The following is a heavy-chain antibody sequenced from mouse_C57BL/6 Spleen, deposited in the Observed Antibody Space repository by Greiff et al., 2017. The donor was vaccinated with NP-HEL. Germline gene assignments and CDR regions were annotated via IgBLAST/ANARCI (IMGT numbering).Heavy chain of an antibody. J-gene: IGHJ4*01. Sequence: QVQLKESGAELVRPGASVTLFCKASGYTFTDYEMHWVKPTPVHGLEWIGAIDPETGGTAYNQKFKGKAILTADKSSSTAYMELRSLTSEDSAVYYCTNIYDGYPYAMDYWGQGTSVTVSS. CDR2: IDPETGGT. CDR3: TNIYDGYPYAMDY. V-gene: IGHV1-15*01. CDR1: GYTFTDYE. D-gene: IGHD2-3*01.